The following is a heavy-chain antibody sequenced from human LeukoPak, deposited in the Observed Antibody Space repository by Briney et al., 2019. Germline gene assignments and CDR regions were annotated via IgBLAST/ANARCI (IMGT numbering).Heavy chain of an antibody. J-gene: IGHJ3*02. Sequence: GGSLRLSCEGSGFNFTNYDMHWVRQGTGKGLEWVSVFGTAADTYYVDSVEGRFTISRENAKNSLYLQMNSLRAEDTAVYYCVRARPTSGWSHDAFDIWGQGTMVFVST. CDR3: VRARPTSGWSHDAFDI. CDR1: GFNFTNYD. CDR2: FGTAADT. V-gene: IGHV3-13*01. D-gene: IGHD6-19*01.